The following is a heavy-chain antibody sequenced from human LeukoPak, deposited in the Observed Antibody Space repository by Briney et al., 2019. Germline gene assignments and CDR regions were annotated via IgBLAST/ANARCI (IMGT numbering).Heavy chain of an antibody. CDR3: AEIILTGYDNFDY. Sequence: GGSLRLSCAASGFTFSSYGMHWVRQAPGKGLEWVAFIRYDGSNKYYADSVKGRFTISRDNSKNTLYLQMNSLRAEDTAVYYCAEIILTGYDNFDYWGQGTLVTVSS. CDR2: IRYDGSNK. CDR1: GFTFSSYG. V-gene: IGHV3-30*02. D-gene: IGHD3-9*01. J-gene: IGHJ4*02.